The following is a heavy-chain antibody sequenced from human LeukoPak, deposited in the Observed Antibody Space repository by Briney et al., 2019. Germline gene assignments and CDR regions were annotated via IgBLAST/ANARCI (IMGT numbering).Heavy chain of an antibody. J-gene: IGHJ4*02. V-gene: IGHV3-23*01. CDR1: GFTFSSYA. D-gene: IGHD3-16*01. CDR2: ISGSGGST. CDR3: APRGYPNIDY. Sequence: GGSLRLSCAASGFTFSSYAMSWVRQAPGKGLEWVSAISGSGGSTYYADSVKGRFTISRDNSKNTLYLQKNSRRAEDTAVYYCAPRGYPNIDYWGQGTLVTVSS.